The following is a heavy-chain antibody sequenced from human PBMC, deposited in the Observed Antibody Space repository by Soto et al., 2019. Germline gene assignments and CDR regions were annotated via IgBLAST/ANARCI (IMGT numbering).Heavy chain of an antibody. D-gene: IGHD3-16*02. J-gene: IGHJ3*02. CDR2: IYDSGRT. CDR3: ARAVSDYVWGTYRENAFDI. CDR1: GGSISSGGYS. V-gene: IGHV4-30-2*01. Sequence: HLQLQESGARLVRPSQTLSLTCVVSGGSISSGGYSWNWIRQPPGKGLEWIGYIYDSGRTSYNPSRKSRVTISLDRSMNHFSLKLSYVTAADTAVYYCARAVSDYVWGTYRENAFDIWGQGTMVTVSS.